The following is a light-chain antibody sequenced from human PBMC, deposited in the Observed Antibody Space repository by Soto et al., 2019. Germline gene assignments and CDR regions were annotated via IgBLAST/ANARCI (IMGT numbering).Light chain of an antibody. CDR2: WAS. J-gene: IGKJ3*01. Sequence: DIVMTQSPDSLAVSLGERATINCKSSQSVLYSSNNKNYLAWYQQKPGQPPKLLIYWASTRESGVPDRFSGSGSGTDFTLTISSLQAEDVEVYYCQQYYSTPQTFGPGTKVDIK. CDR3: QQYYSTPQT. V-gene: IGKV4-1*01. CDR1: QSVLYSSNNKNY.